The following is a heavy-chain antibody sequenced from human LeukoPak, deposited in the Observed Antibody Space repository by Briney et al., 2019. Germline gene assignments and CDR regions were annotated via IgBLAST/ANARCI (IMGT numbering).Heavy chain of an antibody. J-gene: IGHJ5*02. CDR1: GYTFNRND. Sequence: ASVKVSCKASGYTFNRNDISWVRQAPGQGLEWMGWISAYNGNTNYAQKLQGRVTMTTDTSTSTAYMELRSLRSDDTAVYYCARIAAAGTPFWFDPWGQGTLVTVSS. D-gene: IGHD6-13*01. V-gene: IGHV1-18*01. CDR3: ARIAAAGTPFWFDP. CDR2: ISAYNGNT.